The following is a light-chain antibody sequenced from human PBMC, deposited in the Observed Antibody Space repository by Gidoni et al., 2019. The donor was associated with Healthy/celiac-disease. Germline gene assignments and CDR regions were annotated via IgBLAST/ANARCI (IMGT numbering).Light chain of an antibody. Sequence: IVMTQSPATLSVSPGERATLSCRASQSVSSNLAWYQQKPGQAPRPLIYGASTRATGIPARFSGSGSGTEFTLTISSLQSEDFAVDYCQQYNNWPPYTFGQGTKLEIK. CDR3: QQYNNWPPYT. CDR1: QSVSSN. J-gene: IGKJ2*01. V-gene: IGKV3-15*01. CDR2: GAS.